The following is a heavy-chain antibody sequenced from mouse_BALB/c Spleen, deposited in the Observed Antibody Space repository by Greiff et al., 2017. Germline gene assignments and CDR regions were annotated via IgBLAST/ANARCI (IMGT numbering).Heavy chain of an antibody. CDR3: TIMWLLSGYYAMDY. Sequence: VQLHQPGAELVKPGASVKLSCKASAYTFTSYWLPWVKLRPGQGFEWIGEINPSNGGTNYNEKFKRKATLTVDKSSSTAYMQLSSLTSEDSAVYYCTIMWLLSGYYAMDYWGQGTSVTVSS. J-gene: IGHJ4*01. CDR1: AYTFTSYW. V-gene: IGHV1S16*01. D-gene: IGHD2-3*01. CDR2: INPSNGGT.